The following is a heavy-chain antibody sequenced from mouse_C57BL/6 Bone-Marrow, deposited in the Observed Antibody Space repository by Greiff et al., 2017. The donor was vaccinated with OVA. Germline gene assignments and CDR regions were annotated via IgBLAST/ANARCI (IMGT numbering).Heavy chain of an antibody. CDR3: ARFNGDGCYAMGD. J-gene: IGHJ4*01. D-gene: IGHD4-1*02. CDR2: IDPSGSCT. CDR1: GYTFTSYW. Sequence: VQLQQSGAELVKPGASVKLSCKASGYTFTSYWMQWVKQRPGQGLEWIGEIDPSGSCTNYNQKFKGKATLTVDKSSSTAYMQRSSLTSEDSAVSYCARFNGDGCYAMGDWGKGTSVTASS. V-gene: IGHV1-50*01.